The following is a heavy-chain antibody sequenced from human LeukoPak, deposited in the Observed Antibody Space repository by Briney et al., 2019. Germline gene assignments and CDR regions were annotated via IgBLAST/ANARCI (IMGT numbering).Heavy chain of an antibody. V-gene: IGHV3-66*01. Sequence: GGSLRLSCTVSGFTVSSNSMSWVRQAPGKGLEWVSFIYSGGNTHYSDSVKGRFTISRDNSKNTLYLQMSSLRAEDTATYYCAGCSGWYMGAPFDYWGQGTLVTVSS. CDR2: IYSGGNT. CDR1: GFTVSSNS. D-gene: IGHD6-19*01. CDR3: AGCSGWYMGAPFDY. J-gene: IGHJ4*02.